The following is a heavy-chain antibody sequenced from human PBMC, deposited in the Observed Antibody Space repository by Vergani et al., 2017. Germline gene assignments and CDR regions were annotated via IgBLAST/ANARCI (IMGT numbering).Heavy chain of an antibody. CDR2: IKSKTDGGTT. V-gene: IGHV3-15*01. CDR3: TTGSLTLGAYGDAFDI. CDR1: GVTFSNAW. J-gene: IGHJ3*02. Sequence: EVQLVESGGGLVKPGGSLRLSCAASGVTFSNAWMSWVRQAPGKGLEWVGRIKSKTDGGTTDYAAPVKGRFTISRDDSNNTLYLQMNSLKTEDTAVYYCTTGSLTLGAYGDAFDIWGQGTMVTVSS. D-gene: IGHD3-16*01.